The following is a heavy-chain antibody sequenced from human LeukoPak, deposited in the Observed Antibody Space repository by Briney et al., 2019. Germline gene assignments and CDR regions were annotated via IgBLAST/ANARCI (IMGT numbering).Heavy chain of an antibody. CDR2: INPNSGGT. CDR3: ARPPPGVVGFDY. Sequence: ASVKVSCKASGYTFTGYYMHWVRQAPGQGLEWMGWINPNSGGTNYAQKFQGRVTMTRDTSISTAYVELSRLRSDDTAVYYCARPPPGVVGFDYWGQGTLVTVSS. CDR1: GYTFTGYY. V-gene: IGHV1-2*02. J-gene: IGHJ4*02. D-gene: IGHD3-3*01.